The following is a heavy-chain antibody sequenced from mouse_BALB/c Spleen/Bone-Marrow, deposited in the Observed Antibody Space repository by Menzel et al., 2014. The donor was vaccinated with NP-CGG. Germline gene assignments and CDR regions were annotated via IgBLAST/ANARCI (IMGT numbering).Heavy chain of an antibody. V-gene: IGHV7-3*02. CDR3: ARALIVFDY. CDR1: GFTFTDYY. J-gene: IGHJ2*01. Sequence: EVKLVESGGGLVQPGGSLRLSCATSGFTFTDYYMSWVRQPPGKALEWLGFIRNKANGYTTEYSASVKDRFTTSRDNSQSILYLQMNTLRAEDSATYYCARALIVFDYWGQGTTLTVSS. CDR2: IRNKANGYTT.